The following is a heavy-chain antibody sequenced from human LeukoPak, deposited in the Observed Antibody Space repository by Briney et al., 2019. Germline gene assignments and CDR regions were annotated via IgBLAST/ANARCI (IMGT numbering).Heavy chain of an antibody. J-gene: IGHJ5*02. CDR2: IYTSGST. Sequence: SETLSLTCTVSGGSISSYYWSWIRQPAGKGLEWIGRIYTSGSTNYNPSLKSRVTMSVDTSKNQFSLKLSSVTAADTAVYYCARVRGLDCGGDCYPSWFDPWGQGTLVTVSS. CDR3: ARVRGLDCGGDCYPSWFDP. V-gene: IGHV4-4*07. CDR1: GGSISSYY. D-gene: IGHD2-21*02.